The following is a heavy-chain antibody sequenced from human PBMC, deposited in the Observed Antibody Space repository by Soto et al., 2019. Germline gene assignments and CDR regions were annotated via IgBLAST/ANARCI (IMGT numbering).Heavy chain of an antibody. Sequence: SETLSLTFTGSGFSVRSVAYYWSWFQQPPEKRQEWIGYVYYIGSTNYNPSLKSRVTISVDKSKNQFSLHLSSVTTADTAVYYCARETYGDYVGYFDPWGQG. D-gene: IGHD4-17*01. J-gene: IGHJ5*02. CDR3: ARETYGDYVGYFDP. CDR1: GFSVRSVAYY. CDR2: VYYIGST. V-gene: IGHV4-61*08.